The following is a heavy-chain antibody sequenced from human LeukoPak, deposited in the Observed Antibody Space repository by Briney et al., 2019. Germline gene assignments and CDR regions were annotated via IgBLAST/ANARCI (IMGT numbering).Heavy chain of an antibody. V-gene: IGHV4-59*01. J-gene: IGHJ4*02. Sequence: SETLSLTCTVSGGSICSYYWSCMRQPAGEGLGWIGYIYYRGSTNYTPPLKSRVPISVDTSQKQFSLKLGSVAAAGTAVYYCARQLTTVTTVHYFDYWGEGTLVPVSS. CDR1: GGSICSYY. CDR2: IYYRGST. D-gene: IGHD4-17*01. CDR3: ARQLTTVTTVHYFDY.